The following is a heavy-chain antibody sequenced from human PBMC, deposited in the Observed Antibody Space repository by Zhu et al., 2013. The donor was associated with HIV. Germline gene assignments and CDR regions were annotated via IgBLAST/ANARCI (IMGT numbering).Heavy chain of an antibody. D-gene: IGHD2-2*02. CDR2: MNPNSGNT. V-gene: IGHV1-8*01. CDR3: ARSCSSTSCYNRRGEKYAFDI. CDR1: GYTFTSYD. J-gene: IGHJ3*02. Sequence: QVQLVQSGAEVKKPGASVKVSCKASGYTFTSYDINWVRQATGQGLEWMGWMNPNSGNTGYAQKFQGRVTMTRNTSISTAYMELSSLRSEDTAVYYCARSCSSTSCYNRRGEKYAFDIWGQGTMVTVSS.